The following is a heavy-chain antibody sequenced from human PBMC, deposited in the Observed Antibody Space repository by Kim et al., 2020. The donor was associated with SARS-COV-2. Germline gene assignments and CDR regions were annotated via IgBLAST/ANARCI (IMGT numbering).Heavy chain of an antibody. V-gene: IGHV3-48*02. J-gene: IGHJ6*02. Sequence: ADSVQGLFTISKDNAKNSLYMKMNSLRDEDTAVYYCARGPPEYYYYGMDVWGQATTVTVSS. CDR3: ARGPPEYYYYGMDV.